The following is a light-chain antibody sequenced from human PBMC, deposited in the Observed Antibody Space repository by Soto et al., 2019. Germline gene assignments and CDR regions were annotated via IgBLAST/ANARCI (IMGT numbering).Light chain of an antibody. Sequence: EIVLTQSPATLSLSPGERATLSCRASQSVSSYLAWYQQKSGQAPRLLIFDASNRATGIPARFSASGSGTDFTLTISSLEPEDFAVYYCQQRSNWPPTFGGGTKVEIK. CDR3: QQRSNWPPT. CDR1: QSVSSY. CDR2: DAS. V-gene: IGKV3-11*01. J-gene: IGKJ4*01.